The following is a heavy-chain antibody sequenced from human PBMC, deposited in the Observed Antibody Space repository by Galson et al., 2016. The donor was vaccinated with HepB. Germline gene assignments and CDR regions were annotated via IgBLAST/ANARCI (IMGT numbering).Heavy chain of an antibody. J-gene: IGHJ3*02. V-gene: IGHV3-23*01. CDR3: AKDRRGEAFDT. Sequence: SLRLSCAASGFTFSSYAMSWVRQAPGKGLEWVSASSRSGTGTYNADSVKGRFTISRDNAKNTLYLQMNSLRAEDTAVYYCAKDRRGEAFDTWGQGTMVTVSS. CDR2: SSRSGTGT. CDR1: GFTFSSYA.